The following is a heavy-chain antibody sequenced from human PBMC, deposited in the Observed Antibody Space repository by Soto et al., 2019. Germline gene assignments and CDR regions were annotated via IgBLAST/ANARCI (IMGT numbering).Heavy chain of an antibody. J-gene: IGHJ5*02. V-gene: IGHV4-4*02. CDR2: IYHSGST. CDR3: ARAMVLGYYYDSSGYPNWFDP. D-gene: IGHD3-22*01. CDR1: GGSISSSNW. Sequence: PSETLSLTCAVSGGSISSSNWWSWVRQPPGKGLEWIGEIYHSGSTNYNPSLKSRVTISVDKSKNQFSLKLSSVTAADTAVYYCARAMVLGYYYDSSGYPNWFDPWGQGTLVTVSS.